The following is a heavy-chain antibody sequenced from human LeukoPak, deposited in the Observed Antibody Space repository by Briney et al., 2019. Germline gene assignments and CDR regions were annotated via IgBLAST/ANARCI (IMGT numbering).Heavy chain of an antibody. CDR2: IWYDGSNK. J-gene: IGHJ4*02. CDR3: ARDPEGYCSGGSCLGYYFDY. CDR1: GFTFSSYG. V-gene: IGHV3-33*01. Sequence: GGSLRLPCAASGFTFSSYGMHWVRQAPGKGLEWVAVIWYDGSNKYYADSVKGRSTISRDNSKNTLYLQMNSLRAEDTAVYYCARDPEGYCSGGSCLGYYFDYWGQGTLVTVSS. D-gene: IGHD2-15*01.